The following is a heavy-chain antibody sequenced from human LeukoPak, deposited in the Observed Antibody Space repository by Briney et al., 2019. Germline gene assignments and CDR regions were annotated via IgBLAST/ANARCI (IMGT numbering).Heavy chain of an antibody. V-gene: IGHV4-4*07. J-gene: IGHJ5*02. CDR3: ARDLGGGWFDP. CDR2: IDTSANT. Sequence: ASETLSLTCTVSGGSISSYYWSWIRQPPGKGLEWIGRIDTSANTNCNPSLKSRVTMSVDTSKNQFSLKLSSVTAADTAVYYCARDLGGGWFDPWGQGTLVTVSS. CDR1: GGSISSYY. D-gene: IGHD3-10*01.